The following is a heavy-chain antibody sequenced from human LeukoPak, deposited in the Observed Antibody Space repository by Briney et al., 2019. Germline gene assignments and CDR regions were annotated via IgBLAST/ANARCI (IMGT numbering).Heavy chain of an antibody. D-gene: IGHD2-2*01. V-gene: IGHV4-34*01. J-gene: IGHJ4*02. Sequence: SETLSLTCAVYGGSFSVYYWSWIRQPPGKGLEWIGEINHSGSTNYNPSLKSRVTISVDTSKNQFSLKLSSVTAADTAVYYCARGGRAIVVVPTNEGFGYWGQGTLVTVSS. CDR2: INHSGST. CDR1: GGSFSVYY. CDR3: ARGGRAIVVVPTNEGFGY.